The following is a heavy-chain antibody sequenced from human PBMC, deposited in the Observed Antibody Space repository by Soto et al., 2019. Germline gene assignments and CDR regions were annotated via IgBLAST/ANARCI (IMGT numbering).Heavy chain of an antibody. CDR1: DGYISNHY. CDR3: ARHHDS. J-gene: IGHJ4*02. V-gene: IGHV4-59*08. CDR2: IYYSGST. Sequence: SQTLSLTRTVSDGYISNHYWSWIRQPPGKGLEWIGYIYYSGSTNYNPSLKSRVTISVDTSKNQFSLKLSSVTAADTAVYYCARHHDSWGQGTLVTVSS.